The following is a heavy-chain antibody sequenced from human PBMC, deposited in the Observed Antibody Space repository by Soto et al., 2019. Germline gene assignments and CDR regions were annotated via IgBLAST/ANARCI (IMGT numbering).Heavy chain of an antibody. CDR1: GFTASMPT. Sequence: SLRLSRAPSGFTASMPTMSWVREGPGMRLKKVSAISVSGGSTYYADSVKGRFTISRDTSKNTLYLQMNSLRAEDTAVYYCAKELSRCSVLPDYF. CDR2: ISVSGGST. V-gene: IGHV3-23*01. J-gene: IGHJ4*01. D-gene: IGHD6-25*01. CDR3: AKELSRCSVLPDYF.